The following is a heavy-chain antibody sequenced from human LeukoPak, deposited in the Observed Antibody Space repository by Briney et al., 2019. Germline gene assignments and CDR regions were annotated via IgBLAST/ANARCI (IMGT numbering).Heavy chain of an antibody. V-gene: IGHV4-34*01. CDR3: AIVLRLYSGYDFLSY. J-gene: IGHJ4*02. Sequence: PSETLSLTCAVYGGSFSGFYWSWLPPPPGKGLEWIGEINHSGSTNYNASLKSRVTISVDTSKTQFSLKRSSVTAADTAVYYCAIVLRLYSGYDFLSYWGQGTLVTVSS. D-gene: IGHD5-12*01. CDR1: GGSFSGFY. CDR2: INHSGST.